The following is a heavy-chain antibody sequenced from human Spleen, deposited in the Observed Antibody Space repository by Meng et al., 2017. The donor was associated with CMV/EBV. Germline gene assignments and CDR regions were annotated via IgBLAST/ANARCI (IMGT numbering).Heavy chain of an antibody. CDR3: ARDLELGY. CDR1: GASISSYY. V-gene: IGHV4-59*01. J-gene: IGHJ4*02. Sequence: LSLTGTVSGASISSYYWSWIRQPPGEGLEWIGHIYYSGGTNYNPSLKSRVTISIDTSKNQFSLKLNSVTAADTAVYYCARDLELGYWGQGTLVTVSS. D-gene: IGHD3-3*01. CDR2: IYYSGGT.